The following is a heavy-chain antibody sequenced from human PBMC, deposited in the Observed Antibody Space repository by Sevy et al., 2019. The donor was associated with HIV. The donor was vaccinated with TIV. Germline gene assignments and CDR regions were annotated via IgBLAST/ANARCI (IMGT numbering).Heavy chain of an antibody. J-gene: IGHJ4*02. V-gene: IGHV4-59*08. CDR2: IYYNGHI. CDR1: GGSITSLY. CDR3: AGENAWGRGYS. D-gene: IGHD1-26*01. Sequence: SETLSLTCTASGGSITSLYWNWIRQPPGKGLEWIANIYYNGHINYNPSLKSRVTLSLDTSKNQFSLRLSSGTAADTAMYYCAGENAWGRGYSWGQGTRVTVSS.